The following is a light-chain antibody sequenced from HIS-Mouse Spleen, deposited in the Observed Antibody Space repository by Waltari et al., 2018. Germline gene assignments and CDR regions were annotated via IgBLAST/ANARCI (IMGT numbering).Light chain of an antibody. CDR2: QDS. CDR3: QAWDSSTAV. J-gene: IGLJ2*01. Sequence: SYELTQPPSVSVSPGQTASITCSGDKLGDKYACWYQQKPGQYPVLVIYQDSKRPSGIPERFSGCNSGNTATLTISGTQAMDEADYYCQAWDSSTAVFGGGTKLTVL. CDR1: KLGDKY. V-gene: IGLV3-1*01.